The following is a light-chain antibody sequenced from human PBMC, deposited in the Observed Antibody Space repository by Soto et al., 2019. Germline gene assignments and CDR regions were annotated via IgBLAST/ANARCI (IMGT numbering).Light chain of an antibody. CDR2: WAS. V-gene: IGKV4-1*01. Sequence: DIVMTQSPVSLAVSLGERATINCKSSQSVLYSSNNKNYLAWYQHKPGQPPKLLIYWASTRESGVPDRFSGSGSGTDFTLTISTLQAEDVAVYYCQQYYNTPQTFGQGTKVEIK. CDR3: QQYYNTPQT. J-gene: IGKJ1*01. CDR1: QSVLYSSNNKNY.